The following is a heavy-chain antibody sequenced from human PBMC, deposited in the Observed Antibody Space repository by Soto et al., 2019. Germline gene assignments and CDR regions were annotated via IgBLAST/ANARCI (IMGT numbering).Heavy chain of an antibody. D-gene: IGHD3-3*01. V-gene: IGHV4-61*08. J-gene: IGHJ6*02. CDR2: IYYSGST. CDR3: ARGPYYDFWSGYDYYYYYGMDV. Sequence: SETLSLTCTVSGGSISSGGYYWSWIRQHPGKGLEWIGYIYYSGSTNYNPSLKSRVTISVDTSKNQFSLKLSSVTAADTAVYYCARGPYYDFWSGYDYYYYYGMDVWGQGTTVTVSS. CDR1: GGSISSGGYY.